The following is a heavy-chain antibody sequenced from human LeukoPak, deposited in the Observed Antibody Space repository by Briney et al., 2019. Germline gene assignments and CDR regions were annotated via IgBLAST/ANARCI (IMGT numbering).Heavy chain of an antibody. CDR2: ITGSGESA. CDR3: AKDLTTSTWYGPIWDF. V-gene: IGHV3-23*01. J-gene: IGHJ4*02. Sequence: GSLRLSSAASGFSFSSNGMSWVRQGPGRGLQWVSAITGSGESAFYADSVKGRFTISRDNSKNTLYLLMNSLRVEDTALYYCAKDLTTSTWYGPIWDFWGQGTLVTVSS. CDR1: GFSFSSNG. D-gene: IGHD6-13*01.